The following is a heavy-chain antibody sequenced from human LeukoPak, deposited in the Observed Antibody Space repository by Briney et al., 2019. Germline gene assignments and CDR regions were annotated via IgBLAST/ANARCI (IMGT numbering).Heavy chain of an antibody. J-gene: IGHJ5*01. V-gene: IGHV3-48*01. CDR1: GFTFSSYS. CDR3: ARDIAHCSGDICYNIRFDS. CDR2: ISSSSSTI. Sequence: GGSLRLSCAASGFTFSSYSMNWVRQAPGKGLEWVSYISSSSSTIYYADSVKGRFTISRDNAQDSVYLQMNALRAEDTAMYYCARDIAHCSGDICYNIRFDSWGQGTLVTVSS. D-gene: IGHD2-15*01.